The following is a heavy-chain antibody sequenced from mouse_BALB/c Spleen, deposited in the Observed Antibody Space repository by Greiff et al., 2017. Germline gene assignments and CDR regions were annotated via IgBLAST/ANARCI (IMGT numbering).Heavy chain of an antibody. CDR1: GYTFSSYW. J-gene: IGHJ4*01. D-gene: IGHD6-1*01. CDR2: ILPGSGST. V-gene: IGHV1-9*01. Sequence: QVQLQQSGAELMKPGASVKISCKATGYTFSSYWIEWVKQRPGHGLEWIGEILPGSGSTNYNEKFKGKATFTADTSSNTAYMQLSSLTSEDSAVYYCARSPLRGAMDYWGQGTSVTVSS. CDR3: ARSPLRGAMDY.